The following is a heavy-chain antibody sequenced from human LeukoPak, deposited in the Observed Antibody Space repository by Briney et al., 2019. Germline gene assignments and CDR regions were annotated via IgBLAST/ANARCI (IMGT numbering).Heavy chain of an antibody. CDR3: ARQVVAASYYFDY. CDR2: IYYSGGT. D-gene: IGHD2-15*01. Sequence: SETLSLTCTVSGGSINYYYWMWIRQPPGKGLEWIGYIYYSGGTHYNPSLKSRVTMLVDTSKNQFSLKLSSVTAADTAVYYCARQVVAASYYFDYWGQGTLVTVSS. CDR1: GGSINYYY. J-gene: IGHJ4*02. V-gene: IGHV4-59*12.